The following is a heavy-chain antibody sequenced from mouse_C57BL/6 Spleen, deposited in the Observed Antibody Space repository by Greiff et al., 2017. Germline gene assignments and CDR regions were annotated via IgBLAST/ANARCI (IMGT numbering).Heavy chain of an antibody. Sequence: QVQLQQPGAELVKPGASVKMSCKASGYTFTSYWITWVKQRPGQGLEWIGDIYPGSGSTNYNEKFKSKATLTVDTSSSTAYMQLSSLTSEDSAVYYCARWVITTVVGGFDDWGQGTTLTVSS. CDR2: IYPGSGST. V-gene: IGHV1-55*01. CDR3: ARWVITTVVGGFDD. CDR1: GYTFTSYW. J-gene: IGHJ2*01. D-gene: IGHD1-1*01.